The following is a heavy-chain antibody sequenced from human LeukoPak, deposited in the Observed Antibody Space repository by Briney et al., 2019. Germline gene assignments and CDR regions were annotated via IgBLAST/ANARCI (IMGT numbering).Heavy chain of an antibody. Sequence: SETLSLTCTVSGGSISSGSYYWSWIRQPAGKGLEWIGRIYTSGSTNYNPSLKSRVTISVDTSKNQFSLKLSSVTAADTAVYYCARNLVVVPAAIGFRPFPQRFDPWGQGTLVTVSS. V-gene: IGHV4-61*02. CDR2: IYTSGST. J-gene: IGHJ5*02. CDR3: ARNLVVVPAAIGFRPFPQRFDP. CDR1: GGSISSGSYY. D-gene: IGHD2-2*01.